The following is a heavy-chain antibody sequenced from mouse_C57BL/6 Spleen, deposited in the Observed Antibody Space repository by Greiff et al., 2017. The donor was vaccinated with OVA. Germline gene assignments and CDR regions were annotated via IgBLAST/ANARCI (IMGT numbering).Heavy chain of an antibody. CDR3: ARVWDGYFDV. Sequence: EVQRVESGGGLVQSGRSLRLSCATSGFTFSDFYMEWVRQAPGKGLEWIAASRNKANDYTTEYSASVKGRFIVSRDTSQSILYLQMNALRAEDTAIYYCARVWDGYFDVWGTGTTVTVSS. D-gene: IGHD4-1*01. V-gene: IGHV7-1*01. J-gene: IGHJ1*03. CDR2: SRNKANDYTT. CDR1: GFTFSDFY.